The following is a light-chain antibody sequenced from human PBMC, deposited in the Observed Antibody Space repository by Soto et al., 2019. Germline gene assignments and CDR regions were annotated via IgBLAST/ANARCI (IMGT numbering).Light chain of an antibody. V-gene: IGLV2-11*02. J-gene: IGLJ2*01. CDR1: SSDVGGYIY. CDR2: DVS. Sequence: QSALTQPRSVSGSPGQSVTISCTGTSSDVGGYIYVSWYQQHPGKAPKLLIYDVSERPSGVPARFSGSKSGNTASLSSSGLQAEDEADYYCCSFACTNTFAVGGGTKLTVL. CDR3: CSFACTNTFA.